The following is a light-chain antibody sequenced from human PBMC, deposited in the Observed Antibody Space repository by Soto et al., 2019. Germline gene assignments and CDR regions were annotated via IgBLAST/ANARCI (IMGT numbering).Light chain of an antibody. Sequence: DIQMTQSPSTLSGSVGDRVTITWPASQTISSWLAWYQQKPGKAPKLLIYKASTLKSGVPSRFSGSGSGTEFTLTISSLQPDDFATYYCQHYNSYSEAFGQGTKVDIK. J-gene: IGKJ1*01. CDR3: QHYNSYSEA. CDR1: QTISSW. V-gene: IGKV1-5*03. CDR2: KAS.